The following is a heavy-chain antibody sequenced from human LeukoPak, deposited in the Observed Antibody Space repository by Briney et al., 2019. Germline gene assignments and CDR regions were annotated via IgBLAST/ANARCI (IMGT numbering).Heavy chain of an antibody. CDR1: GYTFVTYG. J-gene: IGHJ4*02. Sequence: GASVKVSCKASGYTFVTYGISWVRQAPGQGLEWMGRISSYNGNTEYAQKFQGRVTMTTDTSTSTAYMQVRSLRSDDTAVYYCARADRNHYYDSSGYYCWGQGTLVTVSS. D-gene: IGHD3-22*01. CDR2: ISSYNGNT. V-gene: IGHV1-18*04. CDR3: ARADRNHYYDSSGYYC.